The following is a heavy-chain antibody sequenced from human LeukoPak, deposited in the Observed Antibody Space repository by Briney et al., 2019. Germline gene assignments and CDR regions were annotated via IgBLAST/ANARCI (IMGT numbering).Heavy chain of an antibody. CDR2: INPNSGGT. V-gene: IGHV1-2*02. CDR3: ARDPAYGNEEIQNYFDY. Sequence: LGASVKVSCEASGYPFNEYFIHWVRQAPGQGLEWMGWINPNSGGTNYAQKFQGRVTMTRDTSISTAYMELSRLRSDDTAVYYCARDPAYGNEEIQNYFDYWGQGTLVTVSS. D-gene: IGHD4-17*01. CDR1: GYPFNEYF. J-gene: IGHJ4*02.